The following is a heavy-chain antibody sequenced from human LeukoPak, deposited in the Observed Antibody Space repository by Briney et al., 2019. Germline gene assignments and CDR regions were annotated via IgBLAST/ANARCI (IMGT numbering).Heavy chain of an antibody. D-gene: IGHD1-26*01. CDR1: GYTFTSYD. CDR3: ARPQSGSYYFDY. J-gene: IGHJ4*02. Sequence: ASVKVSCEASGYTFTSYDINWVRQATGQGLEWMGWMNPNSGNTGYAQKFQGRVTMTRNTSISTAYMELSSLRSEDTAVYYCARPQSGSYYFDYWGQGTLVTVSS. CDR2: MNPNSGNT. V-gene: IGHV1-8*01.